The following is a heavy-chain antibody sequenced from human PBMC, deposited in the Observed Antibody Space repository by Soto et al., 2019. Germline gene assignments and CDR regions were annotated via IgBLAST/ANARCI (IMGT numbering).Heavy chain of an antibody. Sequence: PSETLSLTCTVSGGSISSSSYYWGWIRQPPGKGLEWIGSIYYSGSTYYNPSLKSRVTISVDTSKNQFSLKLSSVTAADTAVYYCARQIHYISPFDYWGQGTLVTVSS. V-gene: IGHV4-39*01. CDR3: ARQIHYISPFDY. D-gene: IGHD2-2*02. CDR1: GGSISSSSYY. J-gene: IGHJ4*02. CDR2: IYYSGST.